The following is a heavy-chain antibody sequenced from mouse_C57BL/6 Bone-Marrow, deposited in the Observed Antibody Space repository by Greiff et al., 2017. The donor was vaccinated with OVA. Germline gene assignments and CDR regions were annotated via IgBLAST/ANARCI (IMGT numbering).Heavy chain of an antibody. J-gene: IGHJ2*01. CDR2: IYPGDGDT. V-gene: IGHV1-82*01. CDR3: AREGPLDY. Sequence: QVQLQQSGPELVKPGASVKISCKASGYAFSSSWMNWVKRRPGKGLEWIGRIYPGDGDTNYNGKFKGKATLTADKSSSTAYMQLSSRTSEDSAVYFCAREGPLDYWGQGTTLTVSS. CDR1: GYAFSSSW.